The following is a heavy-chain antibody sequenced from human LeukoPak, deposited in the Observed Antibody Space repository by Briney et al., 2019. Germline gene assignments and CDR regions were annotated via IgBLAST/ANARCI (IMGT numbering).Heavy chain of an antibody. CDR3: AKKPYYIVVPAAAPS. Sequence: GGSLRLSCAASGFTFSSYGMHWVRQAPGKGLEWVAFIRYDGSNKYYADSVKGRFTISRDNSENTLYLQMNSLRAEDTAVYYCAKKPYYIVVPAAAPSWGQGTLVTVSS. CDR2: IRYDGSNK. V-gene: IGHV3-30*02. D-gene: IGHD2-2*01. CDR1: GFTFSSYG. J-gene: IGHJ4*02.